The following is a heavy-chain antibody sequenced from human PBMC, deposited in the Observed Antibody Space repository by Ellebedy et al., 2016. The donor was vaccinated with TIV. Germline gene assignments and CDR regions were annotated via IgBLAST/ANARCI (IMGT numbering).Heavy chain of an antibody. Sequence: GGSLRLSXAASGFTFSSYWMSWVRQAPGKGLEWVANIKQDGSEKYYVDSVKGRFTISRDNARDSLYLQMISLRDEDTAVYYCARGRSSGRTAFDVWGQGTMVPVSS. J-gene: IGHJ3*01. CDR1: GFTFSSYW. V-gene: IGHV3-7*01. CDR3: ARGRSSGRTAFDV. CDR2: IKQDGSEK. D-gene: IGHD3-10*01.